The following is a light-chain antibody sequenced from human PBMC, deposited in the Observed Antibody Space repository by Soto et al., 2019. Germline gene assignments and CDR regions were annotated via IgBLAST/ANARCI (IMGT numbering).Light chain of an antibody. V-gene: IGKV3-20*01. CDR1: QSVSSNY. CDR2: GAS. J-gene: IGKJ2*01. Sequence: IVLTKSPGTLSLSPGERATFSCRVSQSVSSNYIAWYQQKPGQAPRLLIYGASSRATGIPDKFSGSGSGTEFTLTISRLEPEDFAVYYCQQYGSSLYTFGQGTKLEIK. CDR3: QQYGSSLYT.